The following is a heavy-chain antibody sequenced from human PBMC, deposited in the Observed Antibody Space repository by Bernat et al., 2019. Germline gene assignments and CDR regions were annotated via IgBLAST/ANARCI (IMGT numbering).Heavy chain of an antibody. CDR3: ARGGSSYYYGSGSSEDAFDI. D-gene: IGHD3-10*01. J-gene: IGHJ3*02. CDR1: GGSFSGYY. Sequence: QVQLQQWGAGLLKPSETLSLTCAVYGGSFSGYYWSWIRQPPGKGLEWIGEINHSGSTNYNPPLKSRVTISVDTSKNQFSLKLSSVTAADTAVYYCARGGSSYYYGSGSSEDAFDIWGQGTMVTVSS. V-gene: IGHV4-34*01. CDR2: INHSGST.